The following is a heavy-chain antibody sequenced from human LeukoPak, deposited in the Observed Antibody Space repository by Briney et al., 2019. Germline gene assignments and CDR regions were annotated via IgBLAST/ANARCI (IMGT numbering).Heavy chain of an antibody. J-gene: IGHJ6*03. CDR1: GGSISSGYY. CDR2: IYPSGTT. CDR3: ARSPGEGYYYYYYMDV. D-gene: IGHD7-27*01. Sequence: PSETLSLTCTVSGGSISSGYYWGWIRQPPGKGLEWIGNIYPSGTTYYNPSLKSRVTISVDTSKNQFSLKLSSVTAADTAVYYCARSPGEGYYYYYYMDVWGKGTTVTVSS. V-gene: IGHV4-38-2*02.